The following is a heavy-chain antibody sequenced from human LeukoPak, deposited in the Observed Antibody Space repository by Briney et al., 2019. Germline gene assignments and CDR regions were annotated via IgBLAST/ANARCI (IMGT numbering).Heavy chain of an antibody. Sequence: GASVKVSCKASGYTFTSYGISWVRQAPGQGLEWMGWISAYNGNTSYAQKLQGRVTMTTDTSTSTACMELRSLRSDDTAVYYCAREGGQLWLLTLYGMDVWGQGTTVTVSS. J-gene: IGHJ6*02. CDR1: GYTFTSYG. CDR3: AREGGQLWLLTLYGMDV. D-gene: IGHD5-18*01. V-gene: IGHV1-18*01. CDR2: ISAYNGNT.